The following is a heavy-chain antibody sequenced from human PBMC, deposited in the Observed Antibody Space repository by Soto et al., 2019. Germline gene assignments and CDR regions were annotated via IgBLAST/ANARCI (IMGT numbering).Heavy chain of an antibody. D-gene: IGHD3-16*01. CDR3: ARGMGAENTFYYYFGMDV. J-gene: IGHJ6*02. V-gene: IGHV4-34*01. Sequence: LSLTCAVYGGSFSAYHWSWIRQPPGKGLEWIGEINHSGSTKYNPSLKSRVTISVDTSKNQFSLKLSSVTAADTAVYYCARGMGAENTFYYYFGMDVWGQGTTVTVS. CDR2: INHSGST. CDR1: GGSFSAYH.